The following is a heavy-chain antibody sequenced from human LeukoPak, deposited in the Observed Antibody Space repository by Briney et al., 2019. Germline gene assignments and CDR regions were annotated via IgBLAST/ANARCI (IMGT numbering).Heavy chain of an antibody. Sequence: GESLKISCKGSGYSFTSYWIGWVRQMPGKGLEWMGIIYPGDSDTRYSPSFQGQVTISADKSISTAYLQWSSLKASDTAMYYCAGRVGSSSWYGVYYYMDVWGKGTTVTVSS. J-gene: IGHJ6*03. V-gene: IGHV5-51*01. D-gene: IGHD6-13*01. CDR1: GYSFTSYW. CDR3: AGRVGSSSWYGVYYYMDV. CDR2: IYPGDSDT.